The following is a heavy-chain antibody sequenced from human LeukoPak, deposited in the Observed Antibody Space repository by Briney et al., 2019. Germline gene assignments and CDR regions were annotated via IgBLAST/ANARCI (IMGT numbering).Heavy chain of an antibody. CDR1: GFTFSSYG. J-gene: IGHJ4*02. CDR3: ARDRIMGVGVNGLDY. D-gene: IGHD3-10*01. V-gene: IGHV3-30*03. Sequence: PGGSLRLSCAASGFTFSSYGMHWVRQAPGKGLEWVAVISYDGSNKYYADSVKGRFTISRDNSKNTLYLQMNSLRAEDTAVYYCARDRIMGVGVNGLDYWGQGTLVTVSS. CDR2: ISYDGSNK.